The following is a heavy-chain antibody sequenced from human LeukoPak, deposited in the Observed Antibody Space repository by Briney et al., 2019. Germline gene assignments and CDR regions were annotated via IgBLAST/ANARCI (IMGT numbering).Heavy chain of an antibody. CDR1: GGSLSRGGYY. CDR3: ATDYRGGNWGIQVGYFDY. D-gene: IGHD7-27*01. J-gene: IGHJ4*02. Sequence: KPSHTLSLTCTLSGGSLSRGGYYWSWIRQHPGKGLEWIVYIYYSGSTYYHPSLKSRVTISVGTSKNQFSLKLSSVTAADTAVYYCATDYRGGNWGIQVGYFDYWGQGTLVTVSS. V-gene: IGHV4-31*03. CDR2: IYYSGST.